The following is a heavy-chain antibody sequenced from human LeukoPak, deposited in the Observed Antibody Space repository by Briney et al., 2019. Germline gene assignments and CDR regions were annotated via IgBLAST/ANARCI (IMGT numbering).Heavy chain of an antibody. CDR2: INPNSGGT. V-gene: IGHV1-2*02. CDR1: GYTFTGYY. J-gene: IGHJ4*02. CDR3: ARLGYCSGGSCYRQPHNDY. D-gene: IGHD2-15*01. Sequence: ASVKVSCKASGYTFTGYYMHWVRQAPGQGLEWMGWINPNSGGTNYAQKFQGRVTMTRDTSISTAYMELSRLRSDDTAVYYCARLGYCSGGSCYRQPHNDYWGQGTLVTVSS.